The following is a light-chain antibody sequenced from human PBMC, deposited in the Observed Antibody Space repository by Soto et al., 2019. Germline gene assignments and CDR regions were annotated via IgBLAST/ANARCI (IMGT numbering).Light chain of an antibody. V-gene: IGKV1-39*01. CDR2: AAS. Sequence: DIQMTQSPSSLSASVGDRVTITCRASQAISNFLTWYQQKPGEAPKVLIYAASSLQTGVPSRFSGSGSGTVFTLTINSLQPEDFAPYVCQQSFTNPKTFGQGTEVDIK. CDR1: QAISNF. J-gene: IGKJ1*01. CDR3: QQSFTNPKT.